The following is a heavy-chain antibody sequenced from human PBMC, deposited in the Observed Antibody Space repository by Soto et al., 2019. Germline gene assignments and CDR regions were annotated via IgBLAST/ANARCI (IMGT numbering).Heavy chain of an antibody. CDR2: FDPEDGET. J-gene: IGHJ6*02. V-gene: IGHV1-24*01. CDR3: ATVFFGKTGGYYYGMDV. D-gene: IGHD3-3*01. CDR1: GYTLTELS. Sequence: ASVKVSCKVSGYTLTELSMHWVRQAPGKGLEWMGGFDPEDGETIYAQKFQGRVTMTEDTSTDTAYMELSSLRSEDTAVYYCATVFFGKTGGYYYGMDVWGQGTPVTVYS.